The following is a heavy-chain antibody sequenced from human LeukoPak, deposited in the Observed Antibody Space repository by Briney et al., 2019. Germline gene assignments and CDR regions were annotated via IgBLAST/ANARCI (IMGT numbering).Heavy chain of an antibody. Sequence: GGSLRLSCAASGFTFDDYTMHWVRQAPGKGLEWVSLISWDGGSTYYADSVKGRFTISRDNSKNSLYLQMNSLRTEDTALYYCAKDSHDFWSGYFDCWGQGTLVTVSS. CDR1: GFTFDDYT. CDR3: AKDSHDFWSGYFDC. CDR2: ISWDGGST. D-gene: IGHD3-3*01. J-gene: IGHJ4*02. V-gene: IGHV3-43*01.